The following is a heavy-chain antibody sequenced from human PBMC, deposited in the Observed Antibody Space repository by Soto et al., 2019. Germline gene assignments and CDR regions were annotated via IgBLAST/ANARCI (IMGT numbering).Heavy chain of an antibody. Sequence: LRLSCAASVFTFSSYSMNWVRQAPGKGLEWVSSISSSSSYIYYADSVKGRFTISRDNAKNSLYLQMNSLRAEDTAVYYCARDPYYYGSGSYSPTCFDYWGQGTLVTVSS. J-gene: IGHJ4*02. V-gene: IGHV3-21*01. CDR2: ISSSSSYI. CDR1: VFTFSSYS. CDR3: ARDPYYYGSGSYSPTCFDY. D-gene: IGHD3-10*01.